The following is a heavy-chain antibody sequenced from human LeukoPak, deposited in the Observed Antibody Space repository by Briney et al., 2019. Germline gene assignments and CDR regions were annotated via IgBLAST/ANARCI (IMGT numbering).Heavy chain of an antibody. CDR1: GFDFSGYE. CDR3: ARDLEGYYGSGSYQDYYYYVMDV. D-gene: IGHD3-10*01. J-gene: IGHJ6*02. Sequence: GGSLRLSCAASGFDFSGYELNWVRQAPGKGLEWVSYISTGSTIYYADSVKGRFTISRDNTKRSLYLQMDSLRAEDTAVYYCARDLEGYYGSGSYQDYYYYVMDVWGQGTTVTVSS. CDR2: ISTGSTI. V-gene: IGHV3-48*03.